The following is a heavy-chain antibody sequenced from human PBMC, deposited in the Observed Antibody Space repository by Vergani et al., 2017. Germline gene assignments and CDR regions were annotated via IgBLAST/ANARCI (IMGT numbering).Heavy chain of an antibody. J-gene: IGHJ4*02. CDR3: VRDRGLCAGGRCYTEAWDY. V-gene: IGHV3-30*03. CDR1: VFTFSDYY. CDR2: ISFDGTNE. Sequence: QVQLVESGGGLVKPGGSLRLSCAASVFTFSDYYMSWIRQAPGKGLEWVVGISFDGTNEYYPDLVKGRFTISRDIAKNTLYLQVRSLRLEDTGVYHCVRDRGLCAGGRCYTEAWDYWGQGTPVTVSS. D-gene: IGHD2-2*02.